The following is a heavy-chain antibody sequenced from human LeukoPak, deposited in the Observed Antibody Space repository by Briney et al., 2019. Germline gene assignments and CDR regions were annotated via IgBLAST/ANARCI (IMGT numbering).Heavy chain of an antibody. Sequence: ASVKVSCKASGGTFSSYAISWVRQAPGQGLEWMGRINPKSGDTNYAQKFQGRVTMTSDTSITTAYMELRRLTPDDTAFYFCATEDSRSGSYYDPWGQGTLVTVSS. D-gene: IGHD1-26*01. V-gene: IGHV1-2*06. CDR1: GGTFSSYA. CDR3: ATEDSRSGSYYDP. J-gene: IGHJ5*02. CDR2: INPKSGDT.